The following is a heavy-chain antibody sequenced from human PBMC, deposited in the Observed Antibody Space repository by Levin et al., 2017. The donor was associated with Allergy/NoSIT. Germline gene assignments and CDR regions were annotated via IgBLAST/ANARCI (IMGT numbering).Heavy chain of an antibody. CDR2: IYHSGST. V-gene: IGHV4-38-2*02. Sequence: GSLRLSCAVSGSSINSGYYWGWLRQPPGKGLEWVGSIYHSGSTYYNPSLKSRVTISVDTSKNQFSLRLSSVTAADTAVYYCAREDTSGYYPNWFDPWGQGIPVTVSS. D-gene: IGHD3-3*01. CDR3: AREDTSGYYPNWFDP. J-gene: IGHJ5*02. CDR1: GSSINSGYY.